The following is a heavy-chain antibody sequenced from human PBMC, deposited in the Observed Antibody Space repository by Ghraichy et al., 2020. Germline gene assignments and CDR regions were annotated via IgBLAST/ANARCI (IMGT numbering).Heavy chain of an antibody. CDR2: INEDGSEK. V-gene: IGHV3-7*04. D-gene: IGHD1-1*01. J-gene: IGHJ4*02. Sequence: ESLNISCVASGFTFRSYWMSWVRQAPGKGLEWVANINEDGSEKYYVDSVRGRVTISRDNAKNSLFLQMNSLRAEDTALYYCARAGRPGTVDYWGQGTLVT. CDR1: GFTFRSYW. CDR3: ARAGRPGTVDY.